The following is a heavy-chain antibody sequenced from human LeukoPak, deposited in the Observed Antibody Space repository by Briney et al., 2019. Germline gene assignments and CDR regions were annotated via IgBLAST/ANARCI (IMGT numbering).Heavy chain of an antibody. Sequence: SETLSLICTVSGGSISSGSYYWSWIRQPAGKGLEWIGRIYTSGSTNYNPSLKSRVTISVDTSKNQFSLKLSSVTAADTAVYYCARSIVVVPAAKADAFDIWGQGTMVTVSS. V-gene: IGHV4-61*02. J-gene: IGHJ3*02. D-gene: IGHD2-2*01. CDR1: GGSISSGSYY. CDR3: ARSIVVVPAAKADAFDI. CDR2: IYTSGST.